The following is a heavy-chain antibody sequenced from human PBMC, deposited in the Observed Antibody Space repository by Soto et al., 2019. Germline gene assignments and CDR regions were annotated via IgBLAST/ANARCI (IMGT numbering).Heavy chain of an antibody. Sequence: ASVKVSCKASGYAFTSYYMHWVRQAPGQGLEWMGIINPSGGSTSYAQKFQGRVTMTRDTSTSTVYMELSSLRSEDTAVYYCARARGRSYYGSGSNYYFDYWGQGTLVTVSS. D-gene: IGHD3-10*01. CDR1: GYAFTSYY. CDR3: ARARGRSYYGSGSNYYFDY. CDR2: INPSGGST. V-gene: IGHV1-46*01. J-gene: IGHJ4*02.